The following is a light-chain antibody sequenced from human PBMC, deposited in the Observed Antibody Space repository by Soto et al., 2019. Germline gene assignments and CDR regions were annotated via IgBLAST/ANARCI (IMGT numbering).Light chain of an antibody. V-gene: IGKV3-15*01. CDR2: GVS. CDR1: QSVSSN. Sequence: EIGMTQSPATLSVSPGERATLSCRTSQSVSSNLAWYQQKPGQAPRLLIYGVSTRATGIPARFSGSGSGTEFTLTISSLQSEDSAIYYCQQYNNWPREFTFGPGTKV. CDR3: QQYNNWPREFT. J-gene: IGKJ3*01.